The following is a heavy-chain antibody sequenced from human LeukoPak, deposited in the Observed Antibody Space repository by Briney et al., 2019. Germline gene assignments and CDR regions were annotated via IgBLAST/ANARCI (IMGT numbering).Heavy chain of an antibody. V-gene: IGHV3-20*04. D-gene: IGHD3-10*01. CDR1: GFIFHEYG. CDR3: ARDLEYYYGSGSSENWFDP. J-gene: IGHJ5*02. Sequence: PGGSLRLSCAASGFIFHEYGMAWVRQVPGKGLEWVSGINFSGGDTGYADSVKGRFTISRDNAKNSLYLQMNSLRAEDTALYYCARDLEYYYGSGSSENWFDPWGQGTLVTVSS. CDR2: INFSGGDT.